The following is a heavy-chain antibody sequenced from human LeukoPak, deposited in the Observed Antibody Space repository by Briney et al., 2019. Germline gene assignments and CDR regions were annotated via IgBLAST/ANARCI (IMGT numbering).Heavy chain of an antibody. CDR2: IYPGDSDT. CDR1: GYSFSSYW. J-gene: IGHJ4*02. D-gene: IGHD6-19*01. V-gene: IGHV5-51*01. Sequence: GESLKISCKGSGYSFSSYWIGWVRQMPGKGLEWMGIIYPGDSDTRYSSSLQGQVTISADKSISTAYLHWSSLKASDTAMYYCARLRSSGWFHFDYWGQGTLVIVSS. CDR3: ARLRSSGWFHFDY.